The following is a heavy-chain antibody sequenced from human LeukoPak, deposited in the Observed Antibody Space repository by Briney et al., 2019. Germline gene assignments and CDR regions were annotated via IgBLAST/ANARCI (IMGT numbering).Heavy chain of an antibody. V-gene: IGHV3-30*04. CDR2: ISYVGSDK. J-gene: IGHJ4*02. CDR1: GFTFSNYA. D-gene: IGHD3-10*01. CDR3: ARGTTDTSMVRY. Sequence: GGSLRLSCAASGFTFSNYAMHWVRLAPGKGLEWVAVISYVGSDKYYADSVKGRFTISRDNSKNTVYLQMNSLRAEDTAVYYCARGTTDTSMVRYWGQGTLVTVSS.